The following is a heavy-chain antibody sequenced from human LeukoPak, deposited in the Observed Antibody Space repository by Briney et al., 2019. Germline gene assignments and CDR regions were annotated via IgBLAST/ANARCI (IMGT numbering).Heavy chain of an antibody. J-gene: IGHJ3*02. CDR2: ISSSGSNK. V-gene: IGHV3-48*03. CDR3: PTPYGDYVSGRDAFDI. CDR1: GFTFSSYE. D-gene: IGHD4-17*01. Sequence: GGSLRLSCAASGFTFSSYEMNWVRQAPGKGLEGVSYISSSGSNKYYADSVKGRFTISRDNAKNSLYLQMNSLRAADTAVYYCPTPYGDYVSGRDAFDIWGQGTIFTVSS.